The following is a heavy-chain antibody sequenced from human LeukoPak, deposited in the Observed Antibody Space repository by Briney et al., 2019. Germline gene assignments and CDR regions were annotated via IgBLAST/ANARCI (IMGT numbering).Heavy chain of an antibody. D-gene: IGHD3-3*02. J-gene: IGHJ3*02. CDR1: GGSVSRYY. Sequence: SETLSLTCAVSGGSVSRYYWSWIRQPPGKRLEWIGYIYDSQSTNYNPSLQSRVTISADTSRNQFSLKLTSVTAADTAVYYCARRINDALDIWGQGTMVTVTS. V-gene: IGHV4-59*02. CDR3: ARRINDALDI. CDR2: IYDSQST.